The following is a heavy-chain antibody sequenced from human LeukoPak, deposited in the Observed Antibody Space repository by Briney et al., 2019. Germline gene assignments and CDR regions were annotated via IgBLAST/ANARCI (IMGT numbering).Heavy chain of an antibody. CDR1: GDSFSSGLYY. CDR3: ARGGVANPNYFDY. D-gene: IGHD5-12*01. J-gene: IGHJ4*02. Sequence: SETLSLTCTVSGDSFSSGLYYWSWIRQPAGKRLEWIGRIHISGSTKYNPSLKSRVTVSIDTSKAQFSLELSSVTAADTAVYYCARGGVANPNYFDYWGQGTLVTVSS. CDR2: IHISGST. V-gene: IGHV4-61*02.